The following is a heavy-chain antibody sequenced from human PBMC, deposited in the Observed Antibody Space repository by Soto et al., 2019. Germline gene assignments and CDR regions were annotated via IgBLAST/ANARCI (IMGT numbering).Heavy chain of an antibody. V-gene: IGHV3-23*01. Sequence: GGSMRLSCAASGFTFSSYAMSWVRQAQGKGLEWVSAISGSGGSTYYADSVKGRFTISRDNSKNTLYLQMNSLRAEDTAVYYCAKDGDYVWGSYRYLDYWGQGTLVTVSS. CDR2: ISGSGGST. CDR3: AKDGDYVWGSYRYLDY. J-gene: IGHJ4*02. D-gene: IGHD3-16*02. CDR1: GFTFSSYA.